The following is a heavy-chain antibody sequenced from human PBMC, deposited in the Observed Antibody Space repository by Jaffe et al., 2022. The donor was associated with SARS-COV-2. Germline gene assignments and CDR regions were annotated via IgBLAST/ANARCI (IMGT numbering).Heavy chain of an antibody. CDR1: GYTFTGYY. CDR2: INPNSGGT. Sequence: QVQLVQSGAEVKKPGASVKVSCKASGYTFTGYYMHWVRQAPGQGLEWMGWINPNSGGTNYAQKFQGRVTMTRDTSISTAYMELSRLRSDDTAVYYCARDLRPDYYDSSGYEQGYYYYGMDVWGQGTTVTVSS. CDR3: ARDLRPDYYDSSGYEQGYYYYGMDV. J-gene: IGHJ6*02. V-gene: IGHV1-2*02. D-gene: IGHD3-22*01.